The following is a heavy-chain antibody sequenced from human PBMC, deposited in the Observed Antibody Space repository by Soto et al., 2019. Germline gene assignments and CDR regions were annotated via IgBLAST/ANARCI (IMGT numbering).Heavy chain of an antibody. D-gene: IGHD3-10*01. CDR3: ARQVGSGSYDTIDF. CDR2: IYYSGST. J-gene: IGHJ4*02. Sequence: PSDTLSLTCAVSGGSISSSTYYWGWIRQPPGKGLEWIGSIYYSGSTYYNPSLKSRVTISVDTSKNQFSRKLSSVTAADTAVYYCARQVGSGSYDTIDFWGQGTLVTVSS. V-gene: IGHV4-39*01. CDR1: GGSISSSTYY.